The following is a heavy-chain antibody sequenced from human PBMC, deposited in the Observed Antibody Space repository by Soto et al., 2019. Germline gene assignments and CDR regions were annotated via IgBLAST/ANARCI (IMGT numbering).Heavy chain of an antibody. V-gene: IGHV3-23*01. Sequence: HPGGSLRLSCAASGFTFDAYAMHWVRQAPGKGLEWVSGISERSDTIRYADSVKGRFTISRDTSKNTLYLQLNTLRADDTAVYYCAKDKPGTTSFDYWGQGTLVTVS. D-gene: IGHD1-1*01. CDR3: AKDKPGTTSFDY. J-gene: IGHJ4*02. CDR1: GFTFDAYA. CDR2: ISERSDTI.